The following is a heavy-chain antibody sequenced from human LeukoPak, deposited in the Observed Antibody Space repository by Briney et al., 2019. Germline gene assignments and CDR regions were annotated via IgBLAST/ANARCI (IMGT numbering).Heavy chain of an antibody. J-gene: IGHJ4*02. CDR2: IYSSGFT. V-gene: IGHV4-4*07. D-gene: IGHD2-21*01. CDR3: ARVHIVTGTYFDS. Sequence: SGTLSLTCTVSGDSFGGFYWSWLRQPAGAGLEWIGRIYSSGFTEFNLSLDNRVTMAIDTSKNEFSLKLTSVTAADTGLYYCARVHIVTGTYFDSWGQGLLVTVSS. CDR1: GDSFGGFY.